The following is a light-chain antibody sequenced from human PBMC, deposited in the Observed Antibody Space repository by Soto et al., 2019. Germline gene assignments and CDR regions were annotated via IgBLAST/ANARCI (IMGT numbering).Light chain of an antibody. V-gene: IGKV1-5*01. J-gene: IGKJ1*01. CDR3: QQYHSYSPWT. CDR2: DAS. CDR1: QSISSG. Sequence: DIQMTQSPSTLAASLGDRVTITYRASQSISSGVAWYQQRPGKVTKVLIYDASSLQSGVPSRFSGSGSGTEFTLTIRSLQPEDFAIYYWQQYHSYSPWTFGQGTKV.